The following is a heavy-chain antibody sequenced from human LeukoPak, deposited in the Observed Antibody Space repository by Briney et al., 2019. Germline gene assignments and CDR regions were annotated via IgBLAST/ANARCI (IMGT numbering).Heavy chain of an antibody. CDR2: ISGSGGST. CDR3: AKVPAMVRWPYYFDY. J-gene: IGHJ4*02. D-gene: IGHD5-18*01. CDR1: GFTFSSYA. Sequence: GGSLRLSCAASGFTFSSYAMSWVRQAPGKGLEWVSVISGSGGSTYYADSVKGRFTISRDNSKSTLYLQMNSLRAEDTAVYYCAKVPAMVRWPYYFDYWGQGTLVTVSS. V-gene: IGHV3-23*01.